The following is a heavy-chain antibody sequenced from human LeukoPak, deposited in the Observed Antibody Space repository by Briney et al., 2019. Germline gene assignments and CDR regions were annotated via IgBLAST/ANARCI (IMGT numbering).Heavy chain of an antibody. D-gene: IGHD3-22*01. CDR2: IYYSGST. CDR1: GGSISSSSYY. V-gene: IGHV4-39*01. J-gene: IGHJ4*02. CDR3: ARPGDYYDSSGYYTGLPFDY. Sequence: SETLSLTCTVSGGSISSSSYYWGWIRQPPGKGLEWIGSIYYSGSTYYNPSLKSRVTISVGTSKNQFSLKLSSVTAADTAVYYCARPGDYYDSSGYYTGLPFDYWGQGTLVTVSS.